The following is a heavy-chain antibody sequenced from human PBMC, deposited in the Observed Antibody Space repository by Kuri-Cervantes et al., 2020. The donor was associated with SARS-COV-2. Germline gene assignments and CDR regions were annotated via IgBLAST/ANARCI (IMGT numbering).Heavy chain of an antibody. V-gene: IGHV3-30*02. D-gene: IGHD2-15*01. Sequence: GGFLRLPCAASGFTFSSYAMSWVRQAPGKGLEWVAFIRYDGSNKYYADSVKGRFTTSRDNSKNTLYLQMNSLRAEDTAVYYCAKVGAGYCSGGSCDSVVVDWGQGTLVTVSS. CDR2: IRYDGSNK. CDR1: GFTFSSYA. CDR3: AKVGAGYCSGGSCDSVVVD. J-gene: IGHJ4*02.